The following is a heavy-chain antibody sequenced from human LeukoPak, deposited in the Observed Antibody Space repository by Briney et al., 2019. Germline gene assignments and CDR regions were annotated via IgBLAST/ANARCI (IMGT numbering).Heavy chain of an antibody. CDR2: IYYSGNT. Sequence: SETLSLTCTVSGGSISTYYWSWIRQPPGKGLEWIGYIYYSGNTNYNPSLKSRITISIDTSKNQFSLRLSSVTAADTAVYYCARVGSGCSDYWGQGTLVTVSS. V-gene: IGHV4-59*01. CDR3: ARVGSGCSDY. J-gene: IGHJ4*02. D-gene: IGHD6-19*01. CDR1: GGSISTYY.